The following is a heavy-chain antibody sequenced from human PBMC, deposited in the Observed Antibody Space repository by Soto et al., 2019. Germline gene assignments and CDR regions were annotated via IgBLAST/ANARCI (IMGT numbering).Heavy chain of an antibody. Sequence: GGSLRLSCAASGFTFSSYGMHWVRQALGKGLEWVAVISYDGSNKYYADSVKGRFTISRDNSKNTLYLQMNSLRAEDTAVYYCAKDRGSLSAFDIWGQGTMVTVSS. V-gene: IGHV3-30*18. D-gene: IGHD3-10*01. CDR3: AKDRGSLSAFDI. CDR1: GFTFSSYG. J-gene: IGHJ3*02. CDR2: ISYDGSNK.